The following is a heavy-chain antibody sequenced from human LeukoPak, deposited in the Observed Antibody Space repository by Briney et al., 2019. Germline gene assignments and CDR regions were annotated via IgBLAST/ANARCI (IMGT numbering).Heavy chain of an antibody. Sequence: KASETLSLTCTVSGGSISSYYWSWIRQPPGKGLEWIGYIYYSGSTNYNPSLKSRVTISVDTSKNQFSLKLSSVTAADTAVYYCASGGYSGYDTPPFDYWGQGTLVTVSS. J-gene: IGHJ4*02. V-gene: IGHV4-59*01. CDR3: ASGGYSGYDTPPFDY. CDR1: GGSISSYY. D-gene: IGHD5-12*01. CDR2: IYYSGST.